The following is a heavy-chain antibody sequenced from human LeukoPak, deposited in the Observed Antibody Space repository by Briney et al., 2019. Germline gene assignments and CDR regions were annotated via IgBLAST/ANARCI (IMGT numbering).Heavy chain of an antibody. D-gene: IGHD2-8*02. CDR1: GFIFSSYG. CDR2: MWYEGSNK. CDR3: AKVVLAGIYWY. J-gene: IGHJ4*03. Sequence: GGSLRLFCAASGFIFSSYGMHWVRQARGKGLECVVDMWYEGSNKYYADSVKGRLTISRDNSKHTLYVQMNSQSGEHAYVSYCAKVVLAGIYWYWGDGALVTVSS. V-gene: IGHV3-33*06.